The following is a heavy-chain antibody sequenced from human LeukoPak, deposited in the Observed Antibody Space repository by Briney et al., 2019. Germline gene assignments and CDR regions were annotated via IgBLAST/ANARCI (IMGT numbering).Heavy chain of an antibody. CDR1: GGSISSGDYY. CDR2: IYYSGST. V-gene: IGHV4-30-4*08. J-gene: IGHJ5*02. Sequence: PSQTLSLTCTVSGGSISSGDYYWSWIRQPPGKCLEWIGYIYYSGSTYYNPSLKSRVTISVDTSKNQFSLKLSSVTAADTAVYYCARGVVVVPAAPPRWLDPWGQGTLVTVSS. D-gene: IGHD2-2*01. CDR3: ARGVVVVPAAPPRWLDP.